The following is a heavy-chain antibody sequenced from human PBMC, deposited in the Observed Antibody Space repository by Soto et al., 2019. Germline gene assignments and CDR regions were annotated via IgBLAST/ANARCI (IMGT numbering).Heavy chain of an antibody. D-gene: IGHD6-19*01. V-gene: IGHV4-28*01. CDR3: ARMAVTTFYYYAMDV. J-gene: IGHJ6*02. CDR1: GYSIRSSDW. CDR2: ITHGGST. Sequence: KPSETLSLTCAVYGYSIRSSDWWGWIRQPPGKGLEWIGYITHGGSTNYNPPLKRRVTMSVDPSKNQFSLNLTSVTAVDTAVYYCARMAVTTFYYYAMDVWGQGTTVTVSS.